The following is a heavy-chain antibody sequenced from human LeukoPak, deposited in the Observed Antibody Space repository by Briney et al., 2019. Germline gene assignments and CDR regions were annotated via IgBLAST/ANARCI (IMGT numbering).Heavy chain of an antibody. J-gene: IGHJ4*02. D-gene: IGHD2-21*02. Sequence: SVKVSCKASGGTFSSYAISWVRQAPGQGPEWMGGIIPIFGTANYAQKFQGRVTMTRNTSISTAYMELSSLRSEDTAVYYCASGDSRLGYWGQGTLVTVSS. CDR3: ASGDSRLGY. CDR1: GGTFSSYA. V-gene: IGHV1-69*05. CDR2: IIPIFGTA.